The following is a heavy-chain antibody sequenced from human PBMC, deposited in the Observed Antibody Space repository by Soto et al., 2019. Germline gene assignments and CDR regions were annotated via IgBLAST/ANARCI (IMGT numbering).Heavy chain of an antibody. V-gene: IGHV4-39*07. Sequence: PSEPLSLTCTVSGGSISSSSYNWGWIRKPPGKGLDWIGSIYYSGSTDYNPSLKSRVTIPVDTSKNQFSLKLSSVTAADTAVYYCARTNLQTPWRRDGYNIINDYWGQGTLVTVSS. J-gene: IGHJ4*02. CDR2: IYYSGST. D-gene: IGHD5-12*01. CDR3: ARTNLQTPWRRDGYNIINDY. CDR1: GGSISSSSYN.